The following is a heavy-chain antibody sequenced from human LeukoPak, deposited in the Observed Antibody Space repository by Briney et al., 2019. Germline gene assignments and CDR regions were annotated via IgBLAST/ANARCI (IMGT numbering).Heavy chain of an antibody. Sequence: SQTLSLTCTVSGGSISSGGYYWSWIRQHPGKGLEWIGYIYYSGSTYYNPSLKSRVTISVDTSKNQFSLKLSSVTAADTAVYYCARAGELHYNWFDPWGQGTLVTVSS. CDR2: IYYSGST. J-gene: IGHJ5*02. CDR1: GGSISSGGYY. D-gene: IGHD1-26*01. CDR3: ARAGELHYNWFDP. V-gene: IGHV4-31*03.